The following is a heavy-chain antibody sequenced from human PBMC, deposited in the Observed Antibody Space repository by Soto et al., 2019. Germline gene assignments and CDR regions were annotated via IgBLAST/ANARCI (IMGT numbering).Heavy chain of an antibody. CDR1: GFIFSTYW. CDR3: ARGGMEPVDY. CDR2: ISVDGSST. D-gene: IGHD1-26*01. J-gene: IGHJ4*02. Sequence: EVQLVESGGGLVQPGGSLRLSCAASGFIFSTYWMHWVRQAPGKGLVWVSRISVDGSSTSYADSVKGRFTISRDNAKNTLYLQMHSRTAEDTAVYYCARGGMEPVDYWGEGTLVTVSS. V-gene: IGHV3-74*01.